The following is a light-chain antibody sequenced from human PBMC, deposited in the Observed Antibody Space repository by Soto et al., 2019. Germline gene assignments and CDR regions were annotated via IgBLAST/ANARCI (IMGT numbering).Light chain of an antibody. CDR3: QQYGSSIT. Sequence: GVSQSPCTLSFTTGGRATLSCGASQSVSGTYLAWYQQKPGQAPSLLTYGASTRATGIPDRFTGRGSGTDFALTIRRLEPEDFAVYYCQQYGSSITFGQGTRLEIK. CDR2: GAS. V-gene: IGKV3-20*01. CDR1: QSVSGTY. J-gene: IGKJ5*01.